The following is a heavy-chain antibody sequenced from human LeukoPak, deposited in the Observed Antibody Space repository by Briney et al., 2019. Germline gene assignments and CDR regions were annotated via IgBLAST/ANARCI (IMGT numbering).Heavy chain of an antibody. CDR2: INHSGST. V-gene: IGHV4-39*07. Sequence: PSETLSLTCTVSGGSVSSGSYYWSWIRQPPGKGLEWIGEINHSGSTNYNPSLKSRVTISVDTSKNQFSLKLSSVTAADTAVYYCARGRAFSSSWYSYWGQGTLVTVSS. D-gene: IGHD6-13*01. CDR1: GGSVSSGSYY. CDR3: ARGRAFSSSWYSY. J-gene: IGHJ4*02.